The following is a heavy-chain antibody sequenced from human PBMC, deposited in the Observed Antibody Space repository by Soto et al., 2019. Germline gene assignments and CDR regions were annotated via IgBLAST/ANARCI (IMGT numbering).Heavy chain of an antibody. V-gene: IGHV3-23*01. J-gene: IGHJ4*02. D-gene: IGHD3-3*01. Sequence: EVQLLESGGGLVQPGGSLRLSCAASGFTFSSYAMSWVRQAQGKGLEWVSAISGSGGSTYYADSVKGRFTISRDNSKNTLYLQMNSLRAEDTAVYYCAKSLSPGLRFLEWLFPFDYWGQGTLVTVSS. CDR3: AKSLSPGLRFLEWLFPFDY. CDR2: ISGSGGST. CDR1: GFTFSSYA.